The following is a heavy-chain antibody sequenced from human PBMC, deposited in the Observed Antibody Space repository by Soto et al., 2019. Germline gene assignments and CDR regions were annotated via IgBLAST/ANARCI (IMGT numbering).Heavy chain of an antibody. CDR1: GFTFSSYG. CDR3: ASRGDCSSTSCPTPYYFDY. V-gene: IGHV3-33*01. Sequence: SGGGVGQPGRSLRFSCAASGFTFSSYGMHWVRQAPGKGLEWVAVIWYDGSNKYYADSVKGRFTISRDNSKNTLYLQMNSLRAEDTAVYYCASRGDCSSTSCPTPYYFDYWGQGTLVTVSS. CDR2: IWYDGSNK. J-gene: IGHJ4*02. D-gene: IGHD2-2*01.